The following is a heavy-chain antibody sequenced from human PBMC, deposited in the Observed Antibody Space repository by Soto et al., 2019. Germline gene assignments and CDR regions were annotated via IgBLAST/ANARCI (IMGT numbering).Heavy chain of an antibody. J-gene: IGHJ6*02. CDR1: GYTFTSYY. Sequence: ASVKVSCKASGYTFTSYYMHWVRQAPGQGLEWMGIINPSGGSTSYAQKFQGRVTMTRDTSTSTVYMELSSPRSEDTAVYYCARDRRFLEWLLDPYYYYGMDVWGQGTTVTVSS. D-gene: IGHD3-3*01. CDR2: INPSGGST. V-gene: IGHV1-46*01. CDR3: ARDRRFLEWLLDPYYYYGMDV.